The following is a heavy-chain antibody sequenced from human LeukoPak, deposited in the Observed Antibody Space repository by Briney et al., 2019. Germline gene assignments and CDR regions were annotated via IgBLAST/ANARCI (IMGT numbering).Heavy chain of an antibody. Sequence: PGGSLRLSCAASGFTFSNFAVSWVRQAPGKGLEWVSAISGSGGSTYYADSVKGRFTISRDNSKNTLYLQMNSLRAEDTAVYYCAKGITMVRGAIKGYFDYWGQGTLVTVSS. CDR2: ISGSGGST. J-gene: IGHJ4*02. V-gene: IGHV3-23*01. D-gene: IGHD3-10*01. CDR3: AKGITMVRGAIKGYFDY. CDR1: GFTFSNFA.